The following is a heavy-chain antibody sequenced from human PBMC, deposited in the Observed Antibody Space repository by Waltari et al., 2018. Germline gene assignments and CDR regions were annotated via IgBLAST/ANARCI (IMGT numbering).Heavy chain of an antibody. CDR1: GGSLRGHY. J-gene: IGHJ4*02. Sequence: QVPLQQCGAGLLTPSQTLSLSCAADGGSLRGHYWSWIRHSPGSGLEWIAEVRPSGDTNYNPSLKSRVTLFLDTSKNQFALEMSSVTAADTAVYCCAREMALPGEGPDYWGQGALVTVSS. V-gene: IGHV4-34*01. CDR2: VRPSGDT. D-gene: IGHD3-16*01. CDR3: AREMALPGEGPDY.